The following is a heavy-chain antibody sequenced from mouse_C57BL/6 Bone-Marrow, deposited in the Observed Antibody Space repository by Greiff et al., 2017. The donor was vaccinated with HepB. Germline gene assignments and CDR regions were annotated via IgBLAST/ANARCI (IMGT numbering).Heavy chain of an antibody. CDR1: GFTFSDYY. CDR2: INYDGSST. CDR3: ARDLDYFDY. V-gene: IGHV5-16*01. Sequence: EVHLLESEGGLVQPGSSMKLSCTASGFTFSDYYMAWVRQVPEKGLEWVANINYDGSSTYYLDSLKSRFIISRDNAKNILYLQMSSLKSEDTATYYCARDLDYFDYWGQGTTLTVSS. J-gene: IGHJ2*01.